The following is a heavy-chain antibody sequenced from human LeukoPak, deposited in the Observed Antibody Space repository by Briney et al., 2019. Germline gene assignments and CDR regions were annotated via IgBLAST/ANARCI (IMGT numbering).Heavy chain of an antibody. V-gene: IGHV1-18*01. J-gene: IGHJ4*02. D-gene: IGHD1-26*01. CDR3: DATRVVGALFDH. CDR1: GYTFTSYG. Sequence: ASVKVSCKASGYTFTSYGISWVRQAPGQGLEWMGWIIAYNGKTNYAQKVQGTITMDTDTSTSKAYMEMRSLRSDDTAVYYCDATRVVGALFDHWGQGTLVTVSS. CDR2: IIAYNGKT.